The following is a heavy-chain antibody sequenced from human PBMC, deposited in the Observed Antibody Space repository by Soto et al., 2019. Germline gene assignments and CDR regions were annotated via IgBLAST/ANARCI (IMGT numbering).Heavy chain of an antibody. CDR3: ARDRLVPYGYGMDV. CDR2: IWFDGSKK. Sequence: QMQLVKSGGGVVQPGRSLRLSCAASGFTFRSYGIHWVRQAPGKGLEWVALIWFDGSKKYYVASVKGRFAVSRDNSKNTLYLQMNSLRVEDTAVYYCARDRLVPYGYGMDVWGQGTTVTVSS. J-gene: IGHJ6*02. CDR1: GFTFRSYG. V-gene: IGHV3-33*01. D-gene: IGHD2-2*01.